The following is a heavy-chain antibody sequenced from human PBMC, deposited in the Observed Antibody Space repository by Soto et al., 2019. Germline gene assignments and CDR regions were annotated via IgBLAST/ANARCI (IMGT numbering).Heavy chain of an antibody. J-gene: IGHJ6*02. Sequence: SETMSLRCTASGGSMRSYDGGGIRKTPGKGLEWIGSIYYSGSTYYNPSLKSRVTISVDTSKNQFSLKLSSVTAADTAVYYCARDEGLAAAGSYYYYYYGMDVWGQGTTVTVSS. D-gene: IGHD6-13*01. CDR1: GGSMRSYD. V-gene: IGHV4-39*02. CDR2: IYYSGST. CDR3: ARDEGLAAAGSYYYYYYGMDV.